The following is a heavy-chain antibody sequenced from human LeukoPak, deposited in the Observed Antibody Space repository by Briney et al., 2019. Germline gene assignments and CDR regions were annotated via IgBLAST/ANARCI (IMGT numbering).Heavy chain of an antibody. CDR2: ISAYNGNT. D-gene: IGHD6-25*01. Sequence: ASVKVSCKASGYTFTSYGISWVRQAPGQGLEWMGWISAYNGNTNYAQKLQDRVTMTTDTSTSIAYMELRSLRSDDTAVYYCARDRERYTSDYFFDYWGQGTLVTVSS. V-gene: IGHV1-18*01. J-gene: IGHJ4*02. CDR3: ARDRERYTSDYFFDY. CDR1: GYTFTSYG.